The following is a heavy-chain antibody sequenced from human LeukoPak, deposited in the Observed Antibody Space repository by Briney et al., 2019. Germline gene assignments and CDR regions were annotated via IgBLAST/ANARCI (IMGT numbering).Heavy chain of an antibody. D-gene: IGHD6-19*01. CDR1: GDSVSSNSAA. CDR2: TYYRSKWYN. V-gene: IGHV6-1*01. Sequence: SQTLSLTCAISGDSVSSNSAAWNWIRQSPSRGHEWLGRTYYRSKWYNDYAVSVKSRITINPDTSKNQFSLQLNSVTPEDTAVYYCARDRLLQWPGDDYYGMDVWGQGTTVTVSS. J-gene: IGHJ6*02. CDR3: ARDRLLQWPGDDYYGMDV.